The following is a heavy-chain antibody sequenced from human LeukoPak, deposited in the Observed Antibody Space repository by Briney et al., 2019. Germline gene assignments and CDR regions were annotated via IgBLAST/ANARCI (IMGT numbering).Heavy chain of an antibody. D-gene: IGHD6-13*01. CDR3: ARALYEQLITAIGAFDI. J-gene: IGHJ3*02. Sequence: SETLSLTCTVSGGSISSSSYYWGWIRQPPGKGLEWIGRIYTSGSTNYNPSLKSRVTMSVDTSKNQFSLKLSSVTAADTAVYYCARALYEQLITAIGAFDIWGQGTMVTVSS. CDR1: GGSISSSSYY. V-gene: IGHV4-39*07. CDR2: IYTSGST.